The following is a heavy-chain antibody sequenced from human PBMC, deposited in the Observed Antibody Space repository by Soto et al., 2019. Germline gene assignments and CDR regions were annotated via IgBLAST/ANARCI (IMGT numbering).Heavy chain of an antibody. Sequence: GGSLRLSCAASGFTFSSYAMSWVRQAPGKGLEWVSAISGSGGSTYYADSVKGRFTISRDNSKNTLYLQMNSLRAEDTAVFYCANVRTMIVVDTTGHYYGMDVWGQGTTVTVS. J-gene: IGHJ6*02. CDR1: GFTFSSYA. D-gene: IGHD3-22*01. V-gene: IGHV3-23*01. CDR3: ANVRTMIVVDTTGHYYGMDV. CDR2: ISGSGGST.